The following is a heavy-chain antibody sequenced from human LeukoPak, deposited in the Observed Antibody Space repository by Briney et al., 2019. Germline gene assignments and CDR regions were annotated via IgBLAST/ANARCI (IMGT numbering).Heavy chain of an antibody. CDR2: ISGSGGST. D-gene: IGHD5-24*01. Sequence: LGGSLRLSCAASGFTFSSYAMSWVRQAPGKGLEWVSAISGSGGSTYYADSVKGRFTISRDNSKNTLYLQMNSLRAEDTALYYCAKDKSVEMATIYFDYWGQGTLVTVSS. CDR1: GFTFSSYA. J-gene: IGHJ4*02. CDR3: AKDKSVEMATIYFDY. V-gene: IGHV3-23*01.